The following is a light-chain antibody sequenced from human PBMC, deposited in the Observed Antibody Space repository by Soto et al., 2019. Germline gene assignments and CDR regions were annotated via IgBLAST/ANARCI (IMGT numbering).Light chain of an antibody. J-gene: IGKJ3*01. CDR3: HQYGGSPPFT. V-gene: IGKV3-20*01. CDR1: QSVSSSY. CDR2: GAS. Sequence: EIVLTQSPGTLSLSPGERATLSCRASQSVSSSYLAWYQQKPGQAPRLLISGASRRATGIPDRFSGSGSGTDFSLPISRLEPEDFSVYYCHQYGGSPPFTFGPGTKVDIK.